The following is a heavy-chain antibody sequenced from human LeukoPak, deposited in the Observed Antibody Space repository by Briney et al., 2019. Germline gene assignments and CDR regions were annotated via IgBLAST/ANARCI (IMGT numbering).Heavy chain of an antibody. CDR2: ISGSGGST. J-gene: IGHJ4*02. CDR1: GFTFSSYA. Sequence: GGSLRLSCAASGFTFSSYAMSWVRQAPGKGLEWVSAISGSGGSTYYAGSVKGRFTISRDNSKNTLYLQMNSLRAEDTAVYYCAEVPLYYYDSFDYWGQGTLVTVSS. CDR3: AEVPLYYYDSFDY. V-gene: IGHV3-23*01. D-gene: IGHD3-22*01.